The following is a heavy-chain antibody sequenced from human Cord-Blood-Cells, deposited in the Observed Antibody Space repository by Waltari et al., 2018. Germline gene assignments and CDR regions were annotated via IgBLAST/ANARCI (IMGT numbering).Heavy chain of an antibody. CDR3: AKDRVDYYGSGSSQRAFDI. V-gene: IGHV3-23*01. Sequence: EVQLLESGGGLVQPGGSLRLSCAASGFTFSSYAMSWVRQAPGKGLEWVSAISGSCGSTYYADSVKGRFTISRDNSKNTLYLQMNSLRAEDTAVYYCAKDRVDYYGSGSSQRAFDIWGQGTMVTVSS. J-gene: IGHJ3*02. CDR1: GFTFSSYA. CDR2: ISGSCGST. D-gene: IGHD3-10*01.